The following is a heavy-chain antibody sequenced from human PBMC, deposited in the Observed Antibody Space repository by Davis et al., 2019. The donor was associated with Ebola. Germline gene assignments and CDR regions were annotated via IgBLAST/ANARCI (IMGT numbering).Heavy chain of an antibody. V-gene: IGHV4-34*01. J-gene: IGHJ4*02. Sequence: MPSETLSLTCAVYGGSFSGYYWSWIRQPPGKGLEWIGEINHSGSTNYNPSLKSRVTISVDTSKNQFSLKLSSVTAADTAVYYCARASGSLDYWGQGTLVTVSS. CDR1: GGSFSGYY. D-gene: IGHD3-10*01. CDR3: ARASGSLDY. CDR2: INHSGST.